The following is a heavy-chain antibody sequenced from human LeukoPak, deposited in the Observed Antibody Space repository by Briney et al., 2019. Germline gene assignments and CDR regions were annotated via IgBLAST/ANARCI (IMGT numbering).Heavy chain of an antibody. J-gene: IGHJ6*02. CDR3: ARETRTTYYYYGMDV. Sequence: PGGSLRLSCAASGFTFSSYETNWVRQAPGKGLEWVSYISSSGSTIYYADSVKGRFTISRDNAKNSLYLQMNSLRAEDTAVYYCARETRTTYYYYGMDVWGQGTTVTVSS. CDR2: ISSSGSTI. D-gene: IGHD4-11*01. CDR1: GFTFSSYE. V-gene: IGHV3-48*03.